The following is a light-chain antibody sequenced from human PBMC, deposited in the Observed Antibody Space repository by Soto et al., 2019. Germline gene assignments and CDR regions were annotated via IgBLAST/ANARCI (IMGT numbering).Light chain of an antibody. CDR1: QGISRN. CDR2: GAS. CDR3: QQYYNWPRT. Sequence: MTQSPGTLSVSPGEGATLSCRSSQGISRNLAWYQQKPGQAPRLLIYGASTRATGIPARFSGSGSGTEFTLTISSLQSEDFAVYYCQQYYNWPRTFGQGTKVDIK. V-gene: IGKV3-15*01. J-gene: IGKJ1*01.